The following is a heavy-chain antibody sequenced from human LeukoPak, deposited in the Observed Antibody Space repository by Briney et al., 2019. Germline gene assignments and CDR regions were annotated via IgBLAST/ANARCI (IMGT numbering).Heavy chain of an antibody. CDR3: AKDLEFIVVVPAAKGGFDY. CDR1: GFTFSSYG. CDR2: IRYDGSNK. V-gene: IGHV3-30*02. Sequence: PGKSLRLSCAASGFTFSSYGMHWVRQAPGKGLEWVAFIRYDGSNKYYADSVKGRFTISRDNSKNTLYLQMNGLRAEDTAVYYCAKDLEFIVVVPAAKGGFDYWGQGTLVTVSS. D-gene: IGHD2-2*01. J-gene: IGHJ4*02.